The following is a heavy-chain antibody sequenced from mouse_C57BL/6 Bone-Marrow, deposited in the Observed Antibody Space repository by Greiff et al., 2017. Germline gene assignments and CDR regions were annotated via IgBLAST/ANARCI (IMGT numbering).Heavy chain of an antibody. Sequence: VQLQQSGPELVKPGASVTISCKASGYAFSSSWMNWVKQRPGKGLEWIGRIYPGAGDTNYNGKFKGKATLTADKSSSTAYMQLSSLTSEDSAVYFCASGRRLFDYWGQGTTLTVSS. V-gene: IGHV1-82*01. CDR1: GYAFSSSW. CDR3: ASGRRLFDY. J-gene: IGHJ2*01. D-gene: IGHD3-2*02. CDR2: IYPGAGDT.